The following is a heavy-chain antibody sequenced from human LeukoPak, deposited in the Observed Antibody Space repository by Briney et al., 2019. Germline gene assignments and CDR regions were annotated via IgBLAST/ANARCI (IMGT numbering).Heavy chain of an antibody. V-gene: IGHV7-4-1*02. J-gene: IGHJ5*02. CDR2: INTKTGKP. CDR3: AKVGGNDFWFDP. CDR1: GYTFMKYS. D-gene: IGHD3/OR15-3a*01. Sequence: ASVKVSCKASGYTFMKYSINWVRQAPGQGLEWMGWINTKTGKPTYALGFTGRFVFSLDTSVSTSFLQISSLTTEDTAFYYCAKVGGNDFWFDPWGQGTLVTVSS.